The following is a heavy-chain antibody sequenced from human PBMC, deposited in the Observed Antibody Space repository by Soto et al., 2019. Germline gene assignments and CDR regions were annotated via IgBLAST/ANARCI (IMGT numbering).Heavy chain of an antibody. V-gene: IGHV3-15*01. CDR3: VEGWNDF. Sequence: EVQLVESGGDLVEPGGSLRLSCVTSGFMFSSAWMSWVRQAPGKGLEWVGRIKSKTDGGARDYAAPVNGRFSLSRDDSKSTLYLQMNSLRAEDTALYYCVEGWNDFWGQGTLVTVSS. D-gene: IGHD1-1*01. CDR1: GFMFSSAW. CDR2: IKSKTDGGAR. J-gene: IGHJ4*02.